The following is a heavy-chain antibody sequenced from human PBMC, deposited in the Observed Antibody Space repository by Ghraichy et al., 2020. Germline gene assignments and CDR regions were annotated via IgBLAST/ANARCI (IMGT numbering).Heavy chain of an antibody. D-gene: IGHD2-2*01. CDR1: GYTFTSYA. J-gene: IGHJ6*03. Sequence: ASVKVSCKASGYTFTSYAMHWVRQAPGQRLEWMGWINAGNGNTKYSQKFQGRVTITRDTSASTAYMELSSLRSEDTAVYYCARDGDRIVVVPSLYYYYYMDVWGKGTTVTVSS. CDR2: INAGNGNT. CDR3: ARDGDRIVVVPSLYYYYYMDV. V-gene: IGHV1-3*01.